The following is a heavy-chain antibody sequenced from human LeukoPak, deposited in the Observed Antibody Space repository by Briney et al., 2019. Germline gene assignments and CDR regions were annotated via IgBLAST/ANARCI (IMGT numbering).Heavy chain of an antibody. Sequence: SETLPLTCTVSGGSISSSTYYWAWIRQPPGEGPEWIGSIYDSGSTYYNPSLQSRVTISMDTSKNQFSLKLSSVTAADTAVFYCARSSGTSLGDKRFLESWGQGTLVTVSS. V-gene: IGHV4-39*07. CDR1: GGSISSSTYY. CDR3: ARSSGTSLGDKRFLES. D-gene: IGHD3-3*01. CDR2: IYDSGST. J-gene: IGHJ5*02.